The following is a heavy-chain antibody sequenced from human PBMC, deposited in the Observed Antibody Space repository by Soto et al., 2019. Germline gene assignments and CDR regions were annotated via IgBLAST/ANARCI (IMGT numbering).Heavy chain of an antibody. CDR2: IGTAGDT. CDR3: ARLTYSSGEYYYYYMDV. V-gene: IGHV3-13*01. J-gene: IGHJ6*03. D-gene: IGHD6-19*01. CDR1: GFTFSSYD. Sequence: GGSLRLSCAASGFTFSSYDMHWVRQATGKGLEWVSAIGTAGDTYYPGSVKGRFTISRENAKNSLYLQMNSLRAGDTAVYYCARLTYSSGEYYYYYMDVWGKGTTVTVSS.